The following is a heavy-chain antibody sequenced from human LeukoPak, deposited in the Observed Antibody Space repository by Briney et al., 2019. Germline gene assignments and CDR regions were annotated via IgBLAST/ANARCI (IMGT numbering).Heavy chain of an antibody. CDR3: ATVYYYDSSGYPGFDY. J-gene: IGHJ4*02. CDR2: FDPEDGET. CDR1: GYTLTELS. D-gene: IGHD3-22*01. V-gene: IGHV1-24*01. Sequence: ASVKVSCKVSGYTLTELSMHWVRQAPGKGLEWMGGFDPEDGETIYAQKFQGRVTMTEDTSTDTAYMELSSLRSEDTAVYYCATVYYYDSSGYPGFDYWGQGTLVTVSS.